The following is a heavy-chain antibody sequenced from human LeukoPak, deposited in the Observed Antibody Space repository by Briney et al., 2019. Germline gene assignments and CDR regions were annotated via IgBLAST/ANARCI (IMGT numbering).Heavy chain of an antibody. J-gene: IGHJ4*02. V-gene: IGHV3-30*18. CDR3: AKELYFGSGSYPDY. Sequence: GRSLRLSCAASGFTFSSYGMHWVRQAPGKVLEWVAVISHDGSDNHYADSVKGRFTISRDNSKNTVYLQMSSLRPEDTAVYFCAKELYFGSGSYPDYWGQGTLVRVSS. CDR1: GFTFSSYG. CDR2: ISHDGSDN. D-gene: IGHD3-10*01.